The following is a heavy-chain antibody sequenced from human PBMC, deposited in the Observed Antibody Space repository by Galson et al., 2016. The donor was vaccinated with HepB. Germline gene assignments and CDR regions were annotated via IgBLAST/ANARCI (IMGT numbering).Heavy chain of an antibody. CDR2: ITPLSPTA. Sequence: SVKVSCKASGGRDSFSIYPITWVRQAPGQGLEWMGGITPLSPTANYSQKFQGRVTINADESTKTAYLELGSLTSEDTAVYYCRRDSVFCGGDCRDSFETWGQGTTVIVSS. V-gene: IGHV1-69*13. CDR1: GGRDSFSIYP. J-gene: IGHJ3*02. D-gene: IGHD2-21*02. CDR3: RRDSVFCGGDCRDSFET.